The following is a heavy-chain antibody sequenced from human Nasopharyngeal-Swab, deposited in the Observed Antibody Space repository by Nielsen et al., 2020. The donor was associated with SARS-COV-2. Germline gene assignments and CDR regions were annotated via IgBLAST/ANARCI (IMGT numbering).Heavy chain of an antibody. CDR3: ASDSRY. CDR2: ISSSGSYM. Sequence: GESLKISCAASGFTFRDYTMNWVRQAPGQGLEWVSSISSSGSYMYYTDSVKGRFTMSRDNAKNSLYLQMNSLRAEDTAVYYCASDSRYWGQGTLVTVSS. D-gene: IGHD2-2*01. CDR1: GFTFRDYT. J-gene: IGHJ4*02. V-gene: IGHV3-21*01.